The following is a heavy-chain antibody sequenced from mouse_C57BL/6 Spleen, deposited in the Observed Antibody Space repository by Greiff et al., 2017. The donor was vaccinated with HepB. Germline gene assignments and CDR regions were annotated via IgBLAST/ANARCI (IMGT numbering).Heavy chain of an antibody. CDR2: IDPSDSET. Sequence: QVHVKQPGAELVRPGSSVKLSCKASGYTFTSYWMHWVKQRPIQGLEWIGNIDPSDSETHYNQKFKDKATLTVDKSSSTAYMQLSSLTSEDSAVYYCAIYYGNYLSYWGQGTLVTVSA. D-gene: IGHD2-1*01. V-gene: IGHV1-52*01. CDR1: GYTFTSYW. J-gene: IGHJ3*01. CDR3: AIYYGNYLSY.